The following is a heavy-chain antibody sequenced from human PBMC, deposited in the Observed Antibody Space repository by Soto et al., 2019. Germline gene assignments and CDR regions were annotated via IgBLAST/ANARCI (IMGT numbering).Heavy chain of an antibody. CDR1: GGSISSGGYS. D-gene: IGHD6-13*01. J-gene: IGHJ4*02. V-gene: IGHV4-30-2*01. CDR2: IYHSGST. CDR3: ASYLARAAACTRYYFDC. Sequence: QLQLQESGSGLVKPSQTLSLTCAVSGGSISSGGYSWSCIRQPPGKGLEWIGYIYHSGSTYYNPSLNSRVTTPVDRSKNQFCLKLSTVTAADTAVDYCASYLARAAACTRYYFDCWGQGTLVTVSS.